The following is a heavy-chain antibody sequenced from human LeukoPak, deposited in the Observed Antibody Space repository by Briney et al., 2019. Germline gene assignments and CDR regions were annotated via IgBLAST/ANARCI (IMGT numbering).Heavy chain of an antibody. CDR1: GGSIGSFF. D-gene: IGHD3-16*01. V-gene: IGHV4-59*01. CDR3: ARSRGGYGDYGSWFDP. Sequence: SETLSLTCTVSGGSIGSFFWSWIRQPPGKALEWIGYIHYSGSTKYNPSLKSRVTISVDTSENQFSLTLNSVTAADTAVYYCARSRGGYGDYGSWFDPWGQGILVTVSS. J-gene: IGHJ5*02. CDR2: IHYSGST.